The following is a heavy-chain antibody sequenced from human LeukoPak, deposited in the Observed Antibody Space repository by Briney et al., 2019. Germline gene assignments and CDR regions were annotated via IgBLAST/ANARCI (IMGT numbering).Heavy chain of an antibody. V-gene: IGHV4-4*07. D-gene: IGHD4/OR15-4a*01. CDR2: LFSSGST. J-gene: IGHJ4*02. CDR3: VRDLYGGTLDS. Sequence: PSETLSLNCTVSGDSISGYDWSWIRQPAGQGLEWIGRLFSSGSTRYNPSLKSRVTMSVDTSKNHFSLNLSFVTAADTAVYYCVRDLYGGTLDSWGQGTLVTVSS. CDR1: GDSISGYD.